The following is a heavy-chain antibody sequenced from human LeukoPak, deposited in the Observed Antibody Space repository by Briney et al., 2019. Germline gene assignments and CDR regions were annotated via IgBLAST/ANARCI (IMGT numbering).Heavy chain of an antibody. CDR2: IRYDGSNK. Sequence: PGGSLRLSCAASGFTFSSYGMHWVRQAPGKGLEWVAFIRYDGSNKYYADSVKGRFTISRDNSKNTLYLQMNSLRAEDTAVYYCAKKAGDIVVVPAAITVHFDYWGQGALVTVSS. CDR1: GFTFSSYG. J-gene: IGHJ4*02. V-gene: IGHV3-30*02. D-gene: IGHD2-2*02. CDR3: AKKAGDIVVVPAAITVHFDY.